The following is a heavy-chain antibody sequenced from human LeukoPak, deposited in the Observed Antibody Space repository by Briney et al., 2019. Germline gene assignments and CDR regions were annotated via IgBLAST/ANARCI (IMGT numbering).Heavy chain of an antibody. Sequence: GASVKVSFKASGYPFTGYYMHWVRQAPGQGLEWMGWINPNSGGTNYAQKFQGRVTMTRDTSISTAYMELSRLRSDDTAVYYCARDSSYCTNGVCYTQWFDPWGQGTLVTVSS. J-gene: IGHJ5*02. D-gene: IGHD2-8*01. CDR3: ARDSSYCTNGVCYTQWFDP. V-gene: IGHV1-2*02. CDR2: INPNSGGT. CDR1: GYPFTGYY.